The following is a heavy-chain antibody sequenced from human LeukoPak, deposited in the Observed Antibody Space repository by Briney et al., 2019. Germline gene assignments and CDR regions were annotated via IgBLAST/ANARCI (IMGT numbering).Heavy chain of an antibody. Sequence: GGSLRLSCATSGFTFSSYATSWVRQAPGKGLEWVSAISGSGGSTYYADSVKGRFTISRDNSENMLYLQMNSLRVEDTAVYFCAKDRPNYYGSNGHYYRRDGDYWGQGTLVTVSS. CDR2: ISGSGGST. CDR3: AKDRPNYYGSNGHYYRRDGDY. CDR1: GFTFSSYA. D-gene: IGHD3-22*01. V-gene: IGHV3-23*01. J-gene: IGHJ4*02.